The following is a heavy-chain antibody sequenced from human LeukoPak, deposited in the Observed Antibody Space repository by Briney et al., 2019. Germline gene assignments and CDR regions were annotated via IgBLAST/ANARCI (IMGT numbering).Heavy chain of an antibody. Sequence: PGRSLRLSCAPCGFTLSSYGMHVVRQPPRKGLEWVAVISYDGRTTSHADSVKARFTNSRDNSKNMLYLQMNRLRAEDTAVYYCAKPYYYGSRSYMDYWGEGTLVTVYS. CDR3: AKPYYYGSRSYMDY. J-gene: IGHJ4*02. D-gene: IGHD3-10*01. V-gene: IGHV3-30*18. CDR1: GFTLSSYG. CDR2: ISYDGRTT.